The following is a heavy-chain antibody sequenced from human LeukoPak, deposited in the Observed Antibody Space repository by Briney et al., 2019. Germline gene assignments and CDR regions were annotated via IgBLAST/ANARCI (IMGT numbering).Heavy chain of an antibody. CDR3: ERDERYTTSWSPCFDP. V-gene: IGHV1-18*01. Sequence: ASVRVSFTASGYTFTIYGISWVRQAPGQGGEWMGWISAYNGNTNYTQKLQGRVTITTDTSTRTAYMEMRRVRAERTAGYYCERDERYTTSWSPCFDPWGQGTLVTVSS. CDR1: GYTFTIYG. CDR2: ISAYNGNT. J-gene: IGHJ5*02. D-gene: IGHD6-13*01.